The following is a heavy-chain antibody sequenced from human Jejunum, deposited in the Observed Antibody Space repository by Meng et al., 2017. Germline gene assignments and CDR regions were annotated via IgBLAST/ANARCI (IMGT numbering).Heavy chain of an antibody. V-gene: IGHV6-1*01. Sequence: SQTPSLTGAISGDSVSSNSVAWNWIRQSPSRGLEWLGKTYYRSKWYNDYAVSVKSRMTVNPDTSKNQFSLQLNSVTPEDTAVYYCARQYMGAFDYWGQGTLVTVSS. CDR1: GDSVSSNSVA. CDR3: ARQYMGAFDY. J-gene: IGHJ4*02. D-gene: IGHD3-16*01. CDR2: TYYRSKWYN.